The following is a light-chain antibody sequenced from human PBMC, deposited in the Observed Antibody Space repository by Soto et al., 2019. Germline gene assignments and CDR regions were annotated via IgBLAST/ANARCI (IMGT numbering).Light chain of an antibody. J-gene: IGKJ4*01. Sequence: DIQMTQSPSTLAVPIGDIFTITFRSSQSISSWLAWYQQKPGKAPKLLIYDASSLESGVPSRFSGSGSGTEFTLTISSLQPDDFTTYYCQQYYSYSPLTFGGGTKVDIK. V-gene: IGKV1-5*01. CDR3: QQYYSYSPLT. CDR2: DAS. CDR1: QSISSW.